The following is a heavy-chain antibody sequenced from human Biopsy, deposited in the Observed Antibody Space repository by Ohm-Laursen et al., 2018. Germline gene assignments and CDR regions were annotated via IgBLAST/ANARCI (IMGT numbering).Heavy chain of an antibody. CDR1: GGTFSNYA. V-gene: IGHV1-69*10. J-gene: IGHJ4*02. D-gene: IGHD3-3*01. CDR3: ATPFQYYDSWGGYPPFDH. Sequence: SVKVSCKASGGTFSNYAISWVRQAPGEGLEWMGGIIAVSGLVNYAPKFQGRVSITADKSTTTAYMELSNLKSEDMAVYYCATPFQYYDSWGGYPPFDHWGQGTLVTVSS. CDR2: IIAVSGLV.